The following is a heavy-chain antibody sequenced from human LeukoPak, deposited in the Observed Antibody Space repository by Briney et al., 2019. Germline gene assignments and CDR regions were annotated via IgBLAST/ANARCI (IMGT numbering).Heavy chain of an antibody. CDR3: ARGERGLYCSSTSCYPVL. J-gene: IGHJ4*02. CDR2: ISSSSSYI. CDR1: GFTFSSYS. V-gene: IGHV3-21*01. D-gene: IGHD2-2*01. Sequence: GGSLKLSCAASGFTFSSYSTNWVRKAPGKGLEWVSSISSSSSYIYYADSVKGRFTISRDNAKNSLYLQMNSLRAEDTAVYYCARGERGLYCSSTSCYPVLGGQGTLVTVSS.